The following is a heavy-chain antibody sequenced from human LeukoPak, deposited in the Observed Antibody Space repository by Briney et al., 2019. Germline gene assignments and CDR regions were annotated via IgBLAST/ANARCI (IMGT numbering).Heavy chain of an antibody. J-gene: IGHJ5*02. D-gene: IGHD2-8*01. CDR2: ISSSSSYI. CDR1: GFTFSSYS. CDR3: ARGDIVRNWFDP. V-gene: IGHV3-21*01. Sequence: GGSLRLSCAASGFTFSSYSMNWVRQAPGKGLEWVSSISSSSSYIYYADSVKGRFTISRDNAKNSLYLQMNSLRAEDTAVYYCARGDIVRNWFDPWGQGTLVSVSS.